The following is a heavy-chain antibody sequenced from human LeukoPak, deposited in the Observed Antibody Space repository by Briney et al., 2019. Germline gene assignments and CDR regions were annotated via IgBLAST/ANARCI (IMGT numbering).Heavy chain of an antibody. CDR3: ASSFRITGTAYYY. D-gene: IGHD1-20*01. CDR1: GFTFSSFW. J-gene: IGHJ4*02. Sequence: GGSLRLSCSASGFTFSSFWMHWVRHVPGKGLVWVSGVSSDGRITNYADFVKGRFTVSRDTAKNTLSLQMDSLRADDTAIYYCASSFRITGTAYYYWGQGTLVTVSS. CDR2: VSSDGRIT. V-gene: IGHV3-74*01.